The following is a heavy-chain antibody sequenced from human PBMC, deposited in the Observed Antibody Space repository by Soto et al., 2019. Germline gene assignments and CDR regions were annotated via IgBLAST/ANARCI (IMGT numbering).Heavy chain of an antibody. CDR2: IYYSGST. J-gene: IGHJ5*02. V-gene: IGHV4-59*01. D-gene: IGHD6-13*01. CDR3: ARVGRLITAAGLLDA. CDR1: NGSIGSYY. Sequence: SETLSLTCTISNGSIGSYYWTWIRQPPGKGLEWIGHIYYSGSTNYNPSLKSRLTLSLDTSKNQFSLKLTSVTAADTAVYYCARVGRLITAAGLLDAWGQGTLVTVSS.